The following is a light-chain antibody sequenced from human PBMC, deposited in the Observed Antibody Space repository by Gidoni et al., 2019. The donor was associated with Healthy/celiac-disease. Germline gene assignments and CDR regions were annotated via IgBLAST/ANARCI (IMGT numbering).Light chain of an antibody. V-gene: IGKV1-39*01. Sequence: DIQMTQSPSSLSASVGDRVTITCRASQSISSYLNWYQQKPGKAPKLLIYAEASLQSGVPSRFSGSGSGTDFTRTISSLQPEEFATYYCQQNYSTRTFGQGTKVEIK. CDR1: QSISSY. CDR2: AEA. J-gene: IGKJ1*01. CDR3: QQNYSTRT.